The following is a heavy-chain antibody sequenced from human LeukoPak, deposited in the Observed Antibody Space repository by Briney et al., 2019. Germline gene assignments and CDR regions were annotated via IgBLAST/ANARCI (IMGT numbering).Heavy chain of an antibody. V-gene: IGHV3-30*02. J-gene: IGHJ4*02. CDR1: GFTFSSYG. CDR2: IRYDGSNK. Sequence: GGSLRLSCAASGFTFSSYGMHWVRQAPGKGLEWVAFIRYDGSNKYYADSVKGRFTISRDNSKNTLYLQMNSLRAEDTAVYYCAKDYYDSSGYQRSGYWGQGALVTVSS. CDR3: AKDYYDSSGYQRSGY. D-gene: IGHD3-22*01.